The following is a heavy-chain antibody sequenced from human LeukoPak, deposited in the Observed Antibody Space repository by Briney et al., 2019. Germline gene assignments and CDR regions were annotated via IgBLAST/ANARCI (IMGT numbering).Heavy chain of an antibody. J-gene: IGHJ4*02. CDR1: GGSLSSYY. V-gene: IGHV4-59*01. Sequence: PSETLSLTCTVSGGSLSSYYWSWIRQPPGKGLEWIGYIYYSGSTNYNPSLKSRVTISVDTSKNQFSLKLSSVTAADTAVYYCARADSSSWNFDYWGQGTLVTVSS. CDR3: ARADSSSWNFDY. D-gene: IGHD6-13*01. CDR2: IYYSGST.